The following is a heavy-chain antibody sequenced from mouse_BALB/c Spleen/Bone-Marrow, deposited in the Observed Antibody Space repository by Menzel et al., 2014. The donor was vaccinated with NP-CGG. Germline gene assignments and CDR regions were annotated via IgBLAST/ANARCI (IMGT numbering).Heavy chain of an antibody. CDR3: ARGYDYSSWFAY. Sequence: EVKVVESGGGLVQPGGSLKLSCAASGFTFSSYGMSWVRQTPDKRLEMIATINNNGGDTYYPDSVKGRFTISRDNARNTLYPQMSSLKSEDTAMYYCARGYDYSSWFAYWGQGTLDTVSP. V-gene: IGHV5-6-3*01. D-gene: IGHD2-4*01. CDR2: INNNGGDT. J-gene: IGHJ3*01. CDR1: GFTFSSYG.